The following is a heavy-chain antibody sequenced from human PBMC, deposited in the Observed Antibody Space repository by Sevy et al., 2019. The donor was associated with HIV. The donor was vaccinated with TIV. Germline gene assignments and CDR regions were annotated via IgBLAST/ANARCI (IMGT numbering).Heavy chain of an antibody. CDR1: GGSISSYY. V-gene: IGHV4-4*07. CDR3: ARGDWNYGSYFDY. Sequence: SETLSLTCTVSGGSISSYYWSWIRQPAGKGLEWIGRIYTSGSPNYNPSLKSRVTMSVDTSKNQFSLKLSSVTAADTAVYYCARGDWNYGSYFDYWGQGTLVTVSS. J-gene: IGHJ4*02. CDR2: IYTSGSP. D-gene: IGHD1-7*01.